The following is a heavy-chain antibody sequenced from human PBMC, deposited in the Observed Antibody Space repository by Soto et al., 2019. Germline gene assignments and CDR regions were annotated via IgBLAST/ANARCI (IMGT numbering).Heavy chain of an antibody. D-gene: IGHD3-22*01. V-gene: IGHV3-21*01. Sequence: GGSLRLSCAASGFTFSSYSMNWVRQAPGKGLEWVSSISSSSSYIYYADSVKGRFTISRDNAKNSLYLQMNSLRAEDTAVYYFARDLSDSSGSPDYWGQGTLVTVSS. CDR3: ARDLSDSSGSPDY. J-gene: IGHJ4*02. CDR1: GFTFSSYS. CDR2: ISSSSSYI.